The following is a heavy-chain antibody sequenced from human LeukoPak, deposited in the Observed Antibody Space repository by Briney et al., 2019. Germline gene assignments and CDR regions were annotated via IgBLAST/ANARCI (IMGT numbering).Heavy chain of an antibody. J-gene: IGHJ4*02. Sequence: SETLSLTCSVSGGSISSSSHYWDWIRQPPGEGLEWIGSIYYSGSTYYNPSLKSRVTISVDTSKNQFSLKLSSVTAADTAVYYCARVNLYYYDSSGYHFDYWGQGTLVTVSS. V-gene: IGHV4-39*07. CDR1: GGSISSSSHY. D-gene: IGHD3-22*01. CDR3: ARVNLYYYDSSGYHFDY. CDR2: IYYSGST.